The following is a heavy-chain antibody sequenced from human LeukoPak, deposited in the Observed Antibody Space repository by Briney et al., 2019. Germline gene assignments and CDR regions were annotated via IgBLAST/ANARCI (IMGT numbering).Heavy chain of an antibody. J-gene: IGHJ4*02. CDR2: INSDGSST. Sequence: PGGSLRLSCAASGFTFSSYWMHWVRQAPGKGLVWVSRINSDGSSTSYADSVKGRFTISRDNAKNTLYLQMNSLRAEDTAVYYCARDGHNSWQSYYFDYWGQGTLVTVSS. V-gene: IGHV3-74*01. CDR1: GFTFSSYW. D-gene: IGHD6-13*01. CDR3: ARDGHNSWQSYYFDY.